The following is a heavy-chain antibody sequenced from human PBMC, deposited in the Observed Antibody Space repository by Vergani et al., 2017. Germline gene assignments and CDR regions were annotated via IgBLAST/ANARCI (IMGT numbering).Heavy chain of an antibody. J-gene: IGHJ4*02. CDR1: GGSISSGGYY. D-gene: IGHD4-23*01. V-gene: IGHV4-31*03. CDR2: IYYSGST. CDR3: ARAPITFYGGNLPIDY. Sequence: QVQLQESGPGLVKPSQTLSLTCTVSGGSISSGGYYWSWIRQHPGKGLEWIGYIYYSGSTYYNPSLKSRVTISVDTSKNQFSPKLSSVTAADTAVYYCARAPITFYGGNLPIDYWGQGTLVTVSS.